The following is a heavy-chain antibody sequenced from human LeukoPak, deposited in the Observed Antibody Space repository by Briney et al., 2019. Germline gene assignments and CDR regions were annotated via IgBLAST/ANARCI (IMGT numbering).Heavy chain of an antibody. CDR2: IYSGGST. J-gene: IGHJ4*02. CDR3: ARDSLWYGDEGY. V-gene: IGHV3-53*01. CDR1: GFTVSSNY. Sequence: GGSLRLSCAASGFTVSSNYMSWVRQAPGKGLEWVSVIYSGGSTYYADSVKGRFTISRDNSKNTLYLQMNSLRAEDTAVYYCARDSLWYGDEGYWGQGTLVTVSS. D-gene: IGHD4-17*01.